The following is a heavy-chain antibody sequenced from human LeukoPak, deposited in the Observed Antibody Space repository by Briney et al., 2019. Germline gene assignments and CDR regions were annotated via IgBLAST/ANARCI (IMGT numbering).Heavy chain of an antibody. J-gene: IGHJ4*02. D-gene: IGHD3-22*01. CDR3: ARGHLLERWGYSPADY. CDR1: GFTFSDYY. Sequence: VKPGGSLRLSCAASGFTFSDYYMSWIRQAAGKGLEWVSYISSSGSTIYYADSVKGRFTISRDNAKNSLYLQMNSLRAEDTAVYYCARGHLLERWGYSPADYWGQGTLVTVSS. CDR2: ISSSGSTI. V-gene: IGHV3-11*01.